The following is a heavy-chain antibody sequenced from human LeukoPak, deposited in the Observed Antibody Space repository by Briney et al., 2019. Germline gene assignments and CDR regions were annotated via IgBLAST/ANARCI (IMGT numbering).Heavy chain of an antibody. CDR3: ARVKYNWNPRAFFDY. D-gene: IGHD1-20*01. CDR2: INPNSGGT. CDR1: GYTFTGYY. V-gene: IGHV1-2*02. J-gene: IGHJ4*02. Sequence: GASVKVSCKASGYTFTGYYMHWVRQAPGQGLEWMGWINPNSGGTNYAQKFQGRVTMIRDTSISTAYMELSRLRSDDTAVYYCARVKYNWNPRAFFDYWGQGTLVTVSS.